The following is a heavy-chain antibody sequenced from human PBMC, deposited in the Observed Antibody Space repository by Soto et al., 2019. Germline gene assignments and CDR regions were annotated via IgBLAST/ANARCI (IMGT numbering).Heavy chain of an antibody. CDR1: GFSFSAYG. V-gene: IGHV3-30*03. CDR3: ARDRGYDAHDYYYNAMDV. J-gene: IGHJ6*02. CDR2: ISNDGRNT. D-gene: IGHD2-15*01. Sequence: QVQMVESGGGVVQPGRSLRLSCAASGFSFSAYGLHWVRQAPGKGLEWLAVISNDGRNTYYADSVKGRFTISRDNSKDTLFLQMNSLRGADTAIYYCARDRGYDAHDYYYNAMDVWGQGTTVTVSS.